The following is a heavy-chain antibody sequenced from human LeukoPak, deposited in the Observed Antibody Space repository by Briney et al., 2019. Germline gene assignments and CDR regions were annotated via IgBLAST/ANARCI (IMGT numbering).Heavy chain of an antibody. CDR3: TTDRAEVEGDYDYVWGSYRSPTPPPEYYFDY. J-gene: IGHJ4*02. CDR2: IKSKTDGGTT. CDR1: GFTVYNNY. Sequence: GGSLRLSCAASGFTVYNNYMTWVRQAPGKGLEWVGRIKSKTDGGTTDYAAPVKGRFTISRDDSKNTLYLQMNSLKTEDTAVYYCTTDRAEVEGDYDYVWGSYRSPTPPPEYYFDYWGQGTLVTVSS. V-gene: IGHV3-15*01. D-gene: IGHD3-16*02.